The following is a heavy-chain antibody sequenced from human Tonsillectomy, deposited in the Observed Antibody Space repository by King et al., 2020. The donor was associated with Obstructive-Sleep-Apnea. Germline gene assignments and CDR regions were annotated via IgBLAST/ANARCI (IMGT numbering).Heavy chain of an antibody. CDR1: GGSFSDYY. V-gene: IGHV4-34*01. CDR3: ARRRRSTMIVVLRYFDY. J-gene: IGHJ4*02. CDR2: INHRGGT. D-gene: IGHD3-22*01. Sequence: VQLQQWGAGLLKPSETLSLTCAVYGGSFSDYYWSWIRQSPGKGLEWIGEINHRGGTNYNPSLKSRVTISVDTSTNQFSLKLSAVTAADTAVYYCARRRRSTMIVVLRYFDYWGQGTLVTVSS.